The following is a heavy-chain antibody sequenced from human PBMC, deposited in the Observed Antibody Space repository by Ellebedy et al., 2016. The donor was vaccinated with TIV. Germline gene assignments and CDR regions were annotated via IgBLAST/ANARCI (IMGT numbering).Heavy chain of an antibody. CDR2: IDWTDEK. D-gene: IGHD4-17*01. CDR3: ARAVVQDYGDFGAFDH. V-gene: IGHV2-70*13. J-gene: IGHJ4*02. Sequence: SGPTLVKPTQTLTLTCSFSGFSLTTSAMCVTWIRQPPGKALEWLALIDWTDEKYYSTFLKTRLTISKDTSKNQVVLTMTNMDPVDTATYYCARAVVQDYGDFGAFDHWGQGALVTVSS. CDR1: GFSLTTSAMC.